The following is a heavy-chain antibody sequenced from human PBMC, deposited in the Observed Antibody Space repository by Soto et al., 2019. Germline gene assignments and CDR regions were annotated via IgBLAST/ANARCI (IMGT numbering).Heavy chain of an antibody. D-gene: IGHD3-3*01. CDR1: GYTFTSYG. CDR2: ISAYNGNT. V-gene: IGHV1-18*04. J-gene: IGHJ6*02. Sequence: QVQLVQSGAEVKKPGASVKVSCKASGYTFTSYGISWVRQAPGQGLEWMGWISAYNGNTNYAQKLQGRVTMTTDTPTSTAYMELRSLRSDDTAVYYCAGARPPPATFWDLYGMDVWGQGTTVTVSS. CDR3: AGARPPPATFWDLYGMDV.